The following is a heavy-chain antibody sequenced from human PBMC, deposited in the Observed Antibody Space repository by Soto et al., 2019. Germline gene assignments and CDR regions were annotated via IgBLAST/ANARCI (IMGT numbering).Heavy chain of an antibody. CDR3: ARELVRGTDADAFDI. J-gene: IGHJ3*02. CDR2: ISAYNGKT. Sequence: LTIDVSSCLSPATRQGVEWMGWISAYNGKTNYAQKLQGRVTMTTDTSTSTAYMELRSLRSDDTAVYYCARELVRGTDADAFDIWGQGTMVTVSS. CDR1: LTIDV. D-gene: IGHD3-16*01. V-gene: IGHV1-18*01.